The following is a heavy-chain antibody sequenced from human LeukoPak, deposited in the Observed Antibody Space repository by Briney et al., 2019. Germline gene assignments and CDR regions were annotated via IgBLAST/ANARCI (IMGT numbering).Heavy chain of an antibody. J-gene: IGHJ2*01. D-gene: IGHD2-2*01. CDR3: ARSDCSSTSCSPSGYFDL. Sequence: ASVKVSCKASGYTFTSYGISRVRQAPGQGLEWMGWINPNSGGTNYAQKFQGRVTMTRDTSISTAYMELSRLRSDDTAAYYCARSDCSSTSCSPSGYFDLWGRGTLVTVSS. V-gene: IGHV1-2*02. CDR2: INPNSGGT. CDR1: GYTFTSYG.